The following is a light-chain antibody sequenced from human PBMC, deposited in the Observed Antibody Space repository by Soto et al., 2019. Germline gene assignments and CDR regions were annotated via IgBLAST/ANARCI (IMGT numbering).Light chain of an antibody. CDR3: SSYAGADNFVA. J-gene: IGLJ3*02. Sequence: QSVLTQPPSASGSPGQSVTISCTGTSSDVGGYNSVSWYQHHPGKAPKLMIYEVYRRPSGVPDRFSGSKSGNTASLTVSGLQAEDEADYYCSSYAGADNFVAFGGGTKVTVL. CDR2: EVY. V-gene: IGLV2-8*01. CDR1: SSDVGGYNS.